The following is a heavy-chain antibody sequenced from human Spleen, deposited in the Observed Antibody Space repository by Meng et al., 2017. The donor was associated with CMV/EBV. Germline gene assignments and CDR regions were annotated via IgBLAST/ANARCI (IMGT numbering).Heavy chain of an antibody. Sequence: GESLKISCAASGFTFSSYGMHWVRQAPGKGLEWVAFIRDDGSNKYYADSVKGRFTISRDNSKNTLYLQMNSLRGEDTAVYYCARVDTAMVTYHYYYGMDVWGQGTTVTVSS. CDR2: IRDDGSNK. CDR1: GFTFSSYG. J-gene: IGHJ6*02. V-gene: IGHV3-30*02. D-gene: IGHD5-18*01. CDR3: ARVDTAMVTYHYYYGMDV.